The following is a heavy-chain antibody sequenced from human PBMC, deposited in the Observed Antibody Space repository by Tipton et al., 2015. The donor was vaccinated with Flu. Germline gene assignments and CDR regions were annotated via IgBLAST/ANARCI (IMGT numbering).Heavy chain of an antibody. CDR1: GFTFSNSW. Sequence: SLRLSCAASGFTFSNSWMSWVRQIPGKGLEWVAYIKQDGSEQYYVDSVKGRFTIPRDNAKNSLYLQMNSLRLEDTAVYYCARGDYSGWTSRPYWGQGTLVTVSS. J-gene: IGHJ4*02. CDR2: IKQDGSEQ. V-gene: IGHV3-7*01. D-gene: IGHD6-19*01. CDR3: ARGDYSGWTSRPY.